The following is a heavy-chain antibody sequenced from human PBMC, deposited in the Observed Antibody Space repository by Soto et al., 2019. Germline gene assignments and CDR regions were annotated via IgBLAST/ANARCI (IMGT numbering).Heavy chain of an antibody. Sequence: SETLSLTCTVSGGSISSYYWSWIRQPPGKGLEWIGYIYYSGSTNYNPSLKSRVTISVDTSKNQFSLKLSSVTAADTAVYYCARMIAAAMNWFDPWGQGTLVTVSS. CDR2: IYYSGST. J-gene: IGHJ5*02. V-gene: IGHV4-59*01. CDR1: GGSISSYY. D-gene: IGHD6-13*01. CDR3: ARMIAAAMNWFDP.